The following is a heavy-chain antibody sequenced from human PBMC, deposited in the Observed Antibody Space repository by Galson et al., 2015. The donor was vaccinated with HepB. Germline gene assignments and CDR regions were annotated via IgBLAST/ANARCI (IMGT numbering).Heavy chain of an antibody. CDR1: GFRFSNRA. CDR2: IGGSGHAT. V-gene: IGHV3-23*01. J-gene: IGHJ3*01. CDR3: VKDSLTLDAYSYTGGDAFDV. D-gene: IGHD5-24*01. Sequence: SLRLSCAASGFRFSNRAMSWVRQAPGKGLEWVSTIGGSGHATYYADSVKGRFTISRDNSDNTVYLQMNSLRAEDTALYYCVKDSLTLDAYSYTGGDAFDVWGQGTMVTVSS.